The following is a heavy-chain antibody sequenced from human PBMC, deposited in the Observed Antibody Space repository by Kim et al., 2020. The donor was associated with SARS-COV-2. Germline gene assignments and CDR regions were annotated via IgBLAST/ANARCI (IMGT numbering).Heavy chain of an antibody. V-gene: IGHV4-59*01. CDR1: GGSISSYY. J-gene: IGHJ4*02. Sequence: SETLSLTCTVSGGSISSYYWSWIRQPPGKGLEWIGYIYYSGSTNYNPSLKSRVTISVDTSKNQFSLKLSSVTAADTAVYYCARTHYDILTGYSPYYFDCWGQGTLVTVSS. D-gene: IGHD3-9*01. CDR3: ARTHYDILTGYSPYYFDC. CDR2: IYYSGST.